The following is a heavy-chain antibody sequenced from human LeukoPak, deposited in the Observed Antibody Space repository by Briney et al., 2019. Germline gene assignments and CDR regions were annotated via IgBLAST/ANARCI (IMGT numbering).Heavy chain of an antibody. CDR3: ATRYYDILTGYYYFDY. Sequence: SETLSLTCTVSGASISSYYWTWIRQPPGKGLDWIGYVYYRGSANYNPSLKSRVTISVDTSKNQFSLKLSSVTAADTAVYYCATRYYDILTGYYYFDYWGQGTLVTVSS. D-gene: IGHD3-9*01. CDR1: GASISSYY. V-gene: IGHV4-59*08. J-gene: IGHJ4*02. CDR2: VYYRGSA.